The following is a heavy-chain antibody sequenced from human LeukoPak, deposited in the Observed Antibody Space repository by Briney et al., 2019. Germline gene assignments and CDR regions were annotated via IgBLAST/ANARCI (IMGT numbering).Heavy chain of an antibody. CDR2: IIPIFGTA. CDR3: AGKNCSGGSCYSGAFRARSGYYMDV. D-gene: IGHD2-15*01. Sequence: RASVKVSCKASGGTFSSYAISWVRQAPGQGLEWMGRIIPIFGTANYAQKFQGRVTITTDESTSTAYMELSSLRFEDTAVYYCAGKNCSGGSCYSGAFRARSGYYMDVWGKGTTVTVSS. CDR1: GGTFSSYA. V-gene: IGHV1-69*05. J-gene: IGHJ6*03.